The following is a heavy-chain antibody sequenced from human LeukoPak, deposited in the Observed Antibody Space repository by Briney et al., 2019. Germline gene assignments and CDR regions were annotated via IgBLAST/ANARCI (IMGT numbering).Heavy chain of an antibody. V-gene: IGHV5-51*01. J-gene: IGHJ4*02. Sequence: GESLKISCKGSGYSFTSYWIGWVRQMPGKGLEWMGIIYPGDSDTRYSPSFQGQVTISADKSISTAYLQWSSLKASDTDMYYCATHRLRGYGAYSLGYWGQATLVTVSS. D-gene: IGHD4-17*01. CDR2: IYPGDSDT. CDR3: ATHRLRGYGAYSLGY. CDR1: GYSFTSYW.